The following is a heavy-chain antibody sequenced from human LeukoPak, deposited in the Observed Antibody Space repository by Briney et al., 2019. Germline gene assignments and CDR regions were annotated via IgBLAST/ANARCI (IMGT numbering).Heavy chain of an antibody. V-gene: IGHV1-69*13. Sequence: SVKVSCKASGGTFSSYAISWVRQAPGQGLGWMGGIIPIFGTANYAQKFQGRVTTTADESTSTAYMELSSLRSEDTAVYYCAREGGAAGRLIDYWGQGTLVTVSS. CDR1: GGTFSSYA. CDR3: AREGGAAGRLIDY. CDR2: IIPIFGTA. D-gene: IGHD6-13*01. J-gene: IGHJ4*02.